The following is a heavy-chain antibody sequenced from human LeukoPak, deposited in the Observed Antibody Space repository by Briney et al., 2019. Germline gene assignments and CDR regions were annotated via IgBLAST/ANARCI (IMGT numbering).Heavy chain of an antibody. D-gene: IGHD2-15*01. CDR1: GVSVSSGSYY. Sequence: PSETLSLTCTVSGVSVSSGSYYWTWLRQPPGKGLEWIGYISYSGSTNYSPSLTSRVTISVHTSKNQFSLNLSSVTAADTAVYYCARRGSGGRSFDIWGQGTMVTVSS. J-gene: IGHJ3*02. V-gene: IGHV4-61*01. CDR2: ISYSGST. CDR3: ARRGSGGRSFDI.